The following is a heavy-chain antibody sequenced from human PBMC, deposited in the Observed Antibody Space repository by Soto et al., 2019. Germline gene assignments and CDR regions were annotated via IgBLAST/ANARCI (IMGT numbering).Heavy chain of an antibody. V-gene: IGHV1-69*02. Sequence: SVKVSCKASGGTFSSYTISWVRQAPGQGLEWMGRIIPILGIANYAQKFQGRVTITADKSTSTAYMEMSSLRSEDTAVYYCARVEAVDFWSGRIDYGGQGTLVTVSS. D-gene: IGHD3-3*01. J-gene: IGHJ4*02. CDR1: GGTFSSYT. CDR3: ARVEAVDFWSGRIDY. CDR2: IIPILGIA.